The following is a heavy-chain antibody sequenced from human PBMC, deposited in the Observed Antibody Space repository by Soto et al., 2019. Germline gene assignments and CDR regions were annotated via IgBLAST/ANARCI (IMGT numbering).Heavy chain of an antibody. J-gene: IGHJ5*02. V-gene: IGHV4-39*01. CDR1: GGSISSSSYY. D-gene: IGHD3-3*01. CDR2: IYYSGST. CDR3: ARHVSDDFWSGYYWVGASNWFDP. Sequence: PSETLSLTCTVSGGSISSSSYYWGWIRQPPGKGLEWIGSIYYSGSTYYNPSLKSRVTISVDTSKNQFSLKLSSVTAADTAVYYCARHVSDDFWSGYYWVGASNWFDPWGQGTLVTVSS.